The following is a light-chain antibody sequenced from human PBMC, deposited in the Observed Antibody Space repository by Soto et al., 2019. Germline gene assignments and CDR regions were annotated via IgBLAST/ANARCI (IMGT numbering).Light chain of an antibody. CDR3: QQSFRSPIT. CDR2: VAF. V-gene: IGKV1-39*01. J-gene: IGKJ5*01. CDR1: QSIALS. Sequence: DIQMTQSPSSLSASVGDTVTMTCRASQSIALSVNWYQQKPGKAPKLLIYVAFTLESGVPSRFSGSGTGTEFTLTIRSLQPEDFATYYCQQSFRSPITFGQGTRLE.